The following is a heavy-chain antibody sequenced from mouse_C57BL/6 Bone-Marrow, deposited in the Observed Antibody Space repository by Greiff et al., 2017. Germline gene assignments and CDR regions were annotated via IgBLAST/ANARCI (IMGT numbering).Heavy chain of an antibody. V-gene: IGHV1-55*01. D-gene: IGHD2-12*01. Sequence: QVQLQQSGAELVKPGASVKMSCKASGYTFTSYWITWVKQRPGQGLEWIGDIYPGSGSTNYNEKFKSKATLTVDTSSSTAYMQLSSLTSEDSAVYCCARRPYNYDEGTYAMDYWGQGTSVTVSS. CDR2: IYPGSGST. J-gene: IGHJ4*01. CDR1: GYTFTSYW. CDR3: ARRPYNYDEGTYAMDY.